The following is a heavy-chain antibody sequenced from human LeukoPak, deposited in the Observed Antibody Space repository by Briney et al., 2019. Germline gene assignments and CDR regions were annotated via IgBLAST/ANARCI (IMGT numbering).Heavy chain of an antibody. J-gene: IGHJ3*02. Sequence: SETLSLTCAVYGGSFSGYYWSWIRQHPGKGLEWIGYIYYSGSTYYNPSLKSRVTISVDTSKNQFSLKLSSVTAADTAVYYCARDSGRYCSSTSCHPDAFDIWGQGTMVTVSS. CDR2: IYYSGST. V-gene: IGHV4-31*11. CDR1: GGSFSGYY. D-gene: IGHD2-2*01. CDR3: ARDSGRYCSSTSCHPDAFDI.